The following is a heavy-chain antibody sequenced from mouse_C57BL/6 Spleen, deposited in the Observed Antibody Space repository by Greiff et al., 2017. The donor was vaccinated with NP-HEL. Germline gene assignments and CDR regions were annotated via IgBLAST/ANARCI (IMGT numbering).Heavy chain of an antibody. CDR1: GYAFSSSW. V-gene: IGHV1-82*01. J-gene: IGHJ3*01. CDR2: IYPGDGDT. CDR3: AREGDDYAWFAY. Sequence: VKLVESGPELVKPGASVKISCKASGYAFSSSWMNWVKQRPGKGLEWIGRIYPGDGDTNYNGKFKGKATLTADKSSSTAYMQLSSLTSEDSAVYFCAREGDDYAWFAYWGQGTLVTVSA. D-gene: IGHD2-4*01.